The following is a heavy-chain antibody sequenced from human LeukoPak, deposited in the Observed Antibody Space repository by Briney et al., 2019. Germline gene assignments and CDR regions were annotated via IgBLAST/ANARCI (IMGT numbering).Heavy chain of an antibody. CDR3: ARNSWPFDY. CDR1: GFTFSTYW. J-gene: IGHJ4*02. D-gene: IGHD1/OR15-1a*01. V-gene: IGHV3-7*01. Sequence: TGGSLRLSRAASGFTFSTYWMTWVRQAPGKGLEWVANIKQDGSEKYYVDSVKGRFTISRDNAKNSLYLQMNSLRAEDTAVYYCARNSWPFDYWGQGTLVTVSS. CDR2: IKQDGSEK.